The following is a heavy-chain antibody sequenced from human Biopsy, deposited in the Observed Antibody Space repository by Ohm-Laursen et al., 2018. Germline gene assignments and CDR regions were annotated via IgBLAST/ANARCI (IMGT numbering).Heavy chain of an antibody. J-gene: IGHJ5*02. D-gene: IGHD3-3*01. Sequence: SETLSLTWSVSGGSIISYYWTWIRQPPGKGLEWIGHVYNGGITNYNPSLKSRVTISKDTSKNQFSLQVNSVTAADTAVYYCARTPRDSFWSGSYKRGLWFDPWGQGTLVIVPS. CDR1: GGSIISYY. V-gene: IGHV4-59*01. CDR3: ARTPRDSFWSGSYKRGLWFDP. CDR2: VYNGGIT.